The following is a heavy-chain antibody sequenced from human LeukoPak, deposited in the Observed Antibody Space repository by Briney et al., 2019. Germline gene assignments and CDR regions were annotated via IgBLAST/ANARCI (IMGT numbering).Heavy chain of an antibody. Sequence: GGSLRLSCAASGFTFSDYYMSWIRQAPGKGLEWVSYISSSGSTMYYADSVKGRFTISRDNAKNSLYLQMNSLRAEDTAVYYCARDIVVVSAAIENGMDVWGQGTTVTVSS. CDR1: GFTFSDYY. CDR2: ISSSGSTM. D-gene: IGHD2-2*01. J-gene: IGHJ6*02. V-gene: IGHV3-11*01. CDR3: ARDIVVVSAAIENGMDV.